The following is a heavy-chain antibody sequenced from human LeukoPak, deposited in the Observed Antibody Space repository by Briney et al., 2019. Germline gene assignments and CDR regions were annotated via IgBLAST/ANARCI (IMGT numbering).Heavy chain of an antibody. CDR1: GGSISSYY. J-gene: IGHJ4*02. D-gene: IGHD6-19*01. Sequence: SETLSLTCTVSGGSISSYYWSWIRQPPGKGLEWIGYIYYSGSTNYNPSLKSRVTISVDTSKNQFSLKLSSVTAADTAVYYCARDGGLSRGWQPLTFDYWAREPLVPFSS. CDR3: ARDGGLSRGWQPLTFDY. V-gene: IGHV4-59*01. CDR2: IYYSGST.